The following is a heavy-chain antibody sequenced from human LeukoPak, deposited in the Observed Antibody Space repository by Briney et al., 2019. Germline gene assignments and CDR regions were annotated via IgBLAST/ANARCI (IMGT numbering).Heavy chain of an antibody. CDR1: GFTFSSYG. Sequence: PGRSLRLSCAASGFTFSSYGMHWVRQAPGKGLEWVAVISYDGSNKYYADSVKGRFTISRDNSKNTVHLQMNGLRAEDTAVYHCAKVTYDYVWGSYENWGQGTLVTVSS. CDR2: ISYDGSNK. V-gene: IGHV3-30*18. CDR3: AKVTYDYVWGSYEN. D-gene: IGHD3-16*01. J-gene: IGHJ4*02.